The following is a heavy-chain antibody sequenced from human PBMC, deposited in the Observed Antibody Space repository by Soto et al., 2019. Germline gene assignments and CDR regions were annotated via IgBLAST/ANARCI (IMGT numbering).Heavy chain of an antibody. D-gene: IGHD5-12*01. CDR1: GFTFNTYE. Sequence: PGGSLRLSCSASGFTFNTYEMSWVRQAPGKGLEWISYIDRTGSIVSYADSVKGRFTISRDNAKNSLDLQMNSLRAEDTAVYFCVRDYDTNPYWYFDLWGPGTLVTVS. CDR2: IDRTGSIV. CDR3: VRDYDTNPYWYFDL. J-gene: IGHJ2*01. V-gene: IGHV3-48*03.